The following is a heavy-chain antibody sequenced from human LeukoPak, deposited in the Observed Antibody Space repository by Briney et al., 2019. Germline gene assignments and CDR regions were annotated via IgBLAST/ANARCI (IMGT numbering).Heavy chain of an antibody. V-gene: IGHV3-43*02. Sequence: GGSLRLSCAASGFTFDDYAMHWVRQGPGKSLEWVSLINENGDIAYYGDSVRGRFTVSRDNAKNSLYLQMNSLTTEDTALYYCAKARWEPNFDYWGQGTLVSVSS. CDR1: GFTFDDYA. D-gene: IGHD1-26*01. CDR2: INENGDIA. CDR3: AKARWEPNFDY. J-gene: IGHJ4*02.